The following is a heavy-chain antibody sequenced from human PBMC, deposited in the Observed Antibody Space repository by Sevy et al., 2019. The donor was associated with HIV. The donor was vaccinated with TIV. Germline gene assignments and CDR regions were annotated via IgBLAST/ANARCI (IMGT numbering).Heavy chain of an antibody. J-gene: IGHJ6*02. V-gene: IGHV1-69*13. D-gene: IGHD2-2*01. CDR3: ASLEIGYCSSTSCPDV. Sequence: ASVKVSCKASGGTFSSYAISWVRQAPGQGLEWMGGIIPIFGTANYAQKFQGRVTITGDESTSTAYMELSSLRSEDTAVYYCASLEIGYCSSTSCPDVWGQGTTVTVSS. CDR2: IIPIFGTA. CDR1: GGTFSSYA.